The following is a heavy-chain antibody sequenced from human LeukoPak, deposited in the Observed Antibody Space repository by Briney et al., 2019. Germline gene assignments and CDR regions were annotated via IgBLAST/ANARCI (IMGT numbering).Heavy chain of an antibody. J-gene: IGHJ4*02. CDR3: AREIGGYTFPY. Sequence: GGSLRLSCAASGVNFRSYWMSWVRQAPGKGLERVSNIKQDGNERYYMDSVKGRFTISRDNAKHSLHLPLNSLRAEDTAVYYCAREIGGYTFPYWGKGTLVTVP. CDR1: GVNFRSYW. V-gene: IGHV3-7*01. D-gene: IGHD5-12*01. CDR2: IKQDGNER.